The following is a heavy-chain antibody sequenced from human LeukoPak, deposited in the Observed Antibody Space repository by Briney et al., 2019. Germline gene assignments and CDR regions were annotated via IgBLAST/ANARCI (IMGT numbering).Heavy chain of an antibody. CDR3: ARALLWFGELSNWFDP. CDR1: GGTFSSYA. Sequence: SVKVSCKASGGTFSSYAISWVRQAPGQGLEWMGGIIPIFGTANYAQKFQGRVTITADKSTSTAYMELSSLRSEDTAVYYCARALLWFGELSNWFDPWGQGTPVTVSS. D-gene: IGHD3-10*01. V-gene: IGHV1-69*06. J-gene: IGHJ5*02. CDR2: IIPIFGTA.